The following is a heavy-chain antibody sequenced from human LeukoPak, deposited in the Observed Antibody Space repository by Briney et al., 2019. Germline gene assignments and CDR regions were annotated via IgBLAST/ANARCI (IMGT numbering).Heavy chain of an antibody. J-gene: IGHJ4*02. CDR3: AKSRGRFSSSWTAFDS. D-gene: IGHD6-6*01. CDR2: ISGGGTYT. V-gene: IGHV3-23*01. Sequence: GGSLRLSCAASGFTFSSHAMSWVRQAPGKGLEWVSAISGGGTYTYYADSVKGRFTISRDNSKNTLYLQMNSLGAEDTAVYYCAKSRGRFSSSWTAFDSWGQGTLVTVSS. CDR1: GFTFSSHA.